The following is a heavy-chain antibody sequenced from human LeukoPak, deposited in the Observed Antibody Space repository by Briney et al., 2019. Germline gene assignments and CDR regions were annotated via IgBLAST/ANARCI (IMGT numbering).Heavy chain of an antibody. CDR1: GYTFTSYG. CDR3: ATWGRGYSYGYTGYFDY. J-gene: IGHJ4*02. V-gene: IGHV1-18*01. CDR2: ISAYNGNT. D-gene: IGHD5-18*01. Sequence: ASVKVSCKASGYTFTSYGISWVRQAPGQGLEWMGWISAYNGNTNYAQKLQGRVTMTTDTSTSTAYMELRSLRSDDTAVYYCATWGRGYSYGYTGYFDYWGQGTLVTVSS.